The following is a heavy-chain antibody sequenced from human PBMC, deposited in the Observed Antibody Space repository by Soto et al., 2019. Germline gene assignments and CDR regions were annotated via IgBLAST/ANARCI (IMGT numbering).Heavy chain of an antibody. D-gene: IGHD3-16*01. CDR1: GFTFSSYA. J-gene: IGHJ3*02. CDR2: ISYDGSNK. V-gene: IGHV3-30-3*01. CDR3: AREGPPGSFGAFDI. Sequence: QVQLVESGGGVVQPGRSLRLSCAASGFTFSSYAMHWVRQALGKGLEWVAVISYDGSNKYYADSVKGRFTISRDNSKNTLYLQMNSLRAEDTAVYYCAREGPPGSFGAFDIWGQGTMVTVSS.